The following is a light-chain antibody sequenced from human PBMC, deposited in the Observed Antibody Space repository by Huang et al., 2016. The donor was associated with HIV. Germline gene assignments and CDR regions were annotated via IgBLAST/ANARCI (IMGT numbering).Light chain of an antibody. Sequence: EVVLTQSPAILSLSAGERASPSCRASRNLTNSQLAWYQQKVGQPPRLLVFGAFTRGAGVPGRFTGGVSGRDFTLCISGLEHDDFATYYCQQYDTISFGQGTRVE. J-gene: IGKJ2*01. CDR3: QQYDTIS. CDR2: GAF. V-gene: IGKV3-20*01. CDR1: RNLTNSQ.